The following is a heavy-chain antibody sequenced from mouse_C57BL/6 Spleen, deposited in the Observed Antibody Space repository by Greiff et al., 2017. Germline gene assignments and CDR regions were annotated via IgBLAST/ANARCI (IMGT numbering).Heavy chain of an antibody. Sequence: VQLVESGAELVRPGASVTLSCKASGYTFTDYEMHWVKQTPVHGLEWIGAIDPETGGTAYNQKFKGKAILTADKSSSTAYMELRSLTSEDSAVYYCTRGTGTTVYWYFDVWGTGTTVTVSS. CDR2: IDPETGGT. V-gene: IGHV1-15*01. CDR3: TRGTGTTVYWYFDV. CDR1: GYTFTDYE. D-gene: IGHD4-1*01. J-gene: IGHJ1*03.